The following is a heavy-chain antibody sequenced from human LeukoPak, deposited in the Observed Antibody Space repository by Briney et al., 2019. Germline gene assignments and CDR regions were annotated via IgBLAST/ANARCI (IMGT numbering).Heavy chain of an antibody. CDR3: AKDPLYDSSGYYYNY. Sequence: GSLRLSCAASGFTFSSYAMSWVRQAPGKGLEWVSAISGSGGSTYYADSVKGRFTISRDNSKNTLYLQMNSLRAEDTAVYYCAKDPLYDSSGYYYNYWGQGTLVTVSS. D-gene: IGHD3-22*01. CDR1: GFTFSSYA. V-gene: IGHV3-23*01. J-gene: IGHJ4*02. CDR2: ISGSGGST.